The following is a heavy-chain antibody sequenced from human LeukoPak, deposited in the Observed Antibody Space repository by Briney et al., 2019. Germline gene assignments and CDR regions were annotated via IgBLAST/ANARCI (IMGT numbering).Heavy chain of an antibody. Sequence: SETLSLTCTVYGGSFSGYYWSWIRQRPGKGLEWIGEINHSGSTNYNPSLKSRVTISLDTSKNQFSLKLSSVTAADTAVYCARRLRFGGGCDSWGQGTLVTVSS. D-gene: IGHD3-10*01. CDR2: INHSGST. V-gene: IGHV4-34*01. CDR1: GGSFSGYY. CDR3: ARRLRFGGGCDS. J-gene: IGHJ4*02.